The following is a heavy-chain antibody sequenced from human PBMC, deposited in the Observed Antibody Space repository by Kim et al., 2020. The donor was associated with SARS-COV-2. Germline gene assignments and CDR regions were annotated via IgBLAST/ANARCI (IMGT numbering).Heavy chain of an antibody. D-gene: IGHD3-10*01. J-gene: IGHJ3*02. CDR3: ARGGGIRITMVRGVHRNDAFDI. CDR1: GFTVSSNY. V-gene: IGHV3-53*04. Sequence: GGSLRLSCAASGFTVSSNYMSWVRQAPGKGLEWVSVIYSGGSTYYADSVKGRFTISRHNSKNTLYLQMNSLRAEDTAVYYCARGGGIRITMVRGVHRNDAFDIWGQGTMVTVPS. CDR2: IYSGGST.